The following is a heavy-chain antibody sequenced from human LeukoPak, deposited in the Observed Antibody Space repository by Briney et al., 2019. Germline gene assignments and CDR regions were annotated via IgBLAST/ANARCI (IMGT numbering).Heavy chain of an antibody. CDR3: ARDCPMTRKEGAFDI. V-gene: IGHV3-74*01. CDR1: GFTFSSYG. J-gene: IGHJ3*02. CDR2: INSDGSST. D-gene: IGHD3-22*01. Sequence: GGSLRLSCAASGFTFSSYGMHWVRQAPGKGLVWVSRINSDGSSTSYADSVKGRFTISRDSAKNTLYLQMNSLRAEDTAVYYCARDCPMTRKEGAFDIWGQGTMVTVSS.